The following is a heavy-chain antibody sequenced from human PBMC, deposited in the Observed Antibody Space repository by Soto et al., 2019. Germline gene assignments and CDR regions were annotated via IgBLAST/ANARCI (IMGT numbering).Heavy chain of an antibody. V-gene: IGHV3-23*01. CDR2: ITGSTGTT. D-gene: IGHD6-19*01. Sequence: EVQVLESGGGSVQPGGSLRLSCAASGFTFSNFAMSWVRHAPGKGLEWVSEITGSTGTTYYADSVKGRFIISRDNSKNTVQLQMNSLRAEDTDVYYCAKDTGSSPYYMDVWGKGTTVTVSS. CDR3: AKDTGSSPYYMDV. CDR1: GFTFSNFA. J-gene: IGHJ6*03.